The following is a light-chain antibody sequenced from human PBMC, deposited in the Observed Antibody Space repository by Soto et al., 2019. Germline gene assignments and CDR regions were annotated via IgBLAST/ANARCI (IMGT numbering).Light chain of an antibody. V-gene: IGKV3-20*01. CDR2: GAS. J-gene: IGKJ1*01. CDR1: QSVSTNF. Sequence: EIVLTQSPGTLSLSPGEGATLSCRASQSVSTNFFAWYQQKPGQAPRLLIYGASTRATGIPDRFSGSGSGSKFTLTISRLEHDDFEVYYCQQYGRTSWTFGQGTKVEIK. CDR3: QQYGRTSWT.